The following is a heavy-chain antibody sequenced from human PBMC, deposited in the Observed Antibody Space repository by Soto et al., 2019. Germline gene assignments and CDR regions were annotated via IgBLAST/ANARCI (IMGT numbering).Heavy chain of an antibody. J-gene: IGHJ3*02. D-gene: IGHD2-21*01. CDR3: ARGPYCGGDCFWAFDI. Sequence: QVQLQESGPGLVKPSQTLSLTCTVSGGSISSGGYYWSWIRQHPGKGLEWIGYIYYSGSTYYNPSLKSRVTISVDTSKNPFSLKLSSVTAADTAVYYCARGPYCGGDCFWAFDIWGQGTMVTVSS. CDR2: IYYSGST. V-gene: IGHV4-31*03. CDR1: GGSISSGGYY.